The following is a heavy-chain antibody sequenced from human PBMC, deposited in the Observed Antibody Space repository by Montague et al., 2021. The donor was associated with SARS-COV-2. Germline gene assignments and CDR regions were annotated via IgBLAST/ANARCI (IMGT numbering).Heavy chain of an antibody. CDR3: ARDSSSGSDWYYYYGMDV. Sequence: FLRLSCAASGFTFSSYGMHWVRQAPGKGLEWVAIIWYDGSKNYYADSVKGRFTISRDNSKNTLYLQMNTLRAEGTAVYYCARDSSSGSDWYYYYGMDVWGQGTTVTVSS. V-gene: IGHV3-33*01. CDR1: GFTFSSYG. J-gene: IGHJ6*02. CDR2: IWYDGSKN. D-gene: IGHD6-13*01.